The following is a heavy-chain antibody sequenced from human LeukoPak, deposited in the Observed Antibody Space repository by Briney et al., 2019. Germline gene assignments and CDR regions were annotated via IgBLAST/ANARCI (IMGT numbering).Heavy chain of an antibody. V-gene: IGHV3-7*01. CDR2: IKEDGSEE. J-gene: IGHJ3*01. Sequence: GGSLRLSCAASGFTFSSYWMSWVRQAPEKGLECVANIKEDGSEEYYVDSVKGRFSISRDNAKNSLYLQMNSLRAEDTAVYYCARDWLAGNPYHAFDLWGKGTMVTVSS. CDR1: GFTFSSYW. CDR3: ARDWLAGNPYHAFDL. D-gene: IGHD3-22*01.